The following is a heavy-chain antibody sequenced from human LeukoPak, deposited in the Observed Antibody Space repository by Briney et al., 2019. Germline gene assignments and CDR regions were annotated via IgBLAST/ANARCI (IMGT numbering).Heavy chain of an antibody. D-gene: IGHD6-6*01. Sequence: SETLSLTCAVSGGSISSSNWWSWVRQPPGKGLEWIGSIYHSGSTYYNPSLKSRVTISVDTSKNQFSLKLSSVTAADTAIYYCARDFSSSSTVYYYYMDVWGKGTTVTVSS. CDR3: ARDFSSSSTVYYYYMDV. V-gene: IGHV4-4*02. J-gene: IGHJ6*03. CDR2: IYHSGST. CDR1: GGSISSSNW.